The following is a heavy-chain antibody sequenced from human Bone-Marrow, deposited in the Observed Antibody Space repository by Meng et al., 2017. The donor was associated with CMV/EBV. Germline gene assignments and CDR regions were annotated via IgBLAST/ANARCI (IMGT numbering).Heavy chain of an antibody. Sequence: VQLVQGGVEVKKPGYSVKVSCKASGGTFSSYAISWVRQASGQGLEWMGGIIPIFGTANDAQKFQGRVTITADESTSTAYMELSSLRSEDTAVYYCASPIAVAGYYFDYWGQGTLVTVSS. D-gene: IGHD6-19*01. CDR2: IIPIFGTA. J-gene: IGHJ4*02. V-gene: IGHV1-69*12. CDR1: GGTFSSYA. CDR3: ASPIAVAGYYFDY.